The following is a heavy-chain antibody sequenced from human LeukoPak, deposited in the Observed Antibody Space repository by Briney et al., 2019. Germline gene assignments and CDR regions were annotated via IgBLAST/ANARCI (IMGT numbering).Heavy chain of an antibody. V-gene: IGHV4-39*01. Sequence: SESLSLTCTVSGGSISSNSYDWGWIRQPPGKGLEWMGNIYYSGGTYYNASLKGRVTISVDTSKNQFSLNLNSVTAADTAVYYCARRRGYDHFDYWGQGSLVTVSS. CDR3: ARRRGYDHFDY. CDR1: GGSISSNSYD. J-gene: IGHJ4*02. D-gene: IGHD5-12*01. CDR2: IYYSGGT.